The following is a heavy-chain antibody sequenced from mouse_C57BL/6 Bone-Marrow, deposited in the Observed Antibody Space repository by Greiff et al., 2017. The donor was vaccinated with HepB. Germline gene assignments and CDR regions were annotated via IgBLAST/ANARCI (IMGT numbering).Heavy chain of an antibody. CDR1: GYTFTSYW. V-gene: IGHV1-55*01. CDR3: ARSDYGKGKYFDV. J-gene: IGHJ1*03. CDR2: IYPGSGST. D-gene: IGHD2-1*01. Sequence: VKLQQPGAELVKPGASVKMSCKASGYTFTSYWITWVKQRPGQGLEWIGDIYPGSGSTNYNEKFKSKATLTVDTSSSTAYMQLSSLTSEDSAVYYCARSDYGKGKYFDVWGTGTTVTVSS.